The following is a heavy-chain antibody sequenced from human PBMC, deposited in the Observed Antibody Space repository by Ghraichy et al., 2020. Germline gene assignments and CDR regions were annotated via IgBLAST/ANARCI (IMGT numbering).Heavy chain of an antibody. Sequence: GGSLRLSCAASGFTFGNYAMNWVRQAPGKGLEWVSTIPAGGRNPFYAYSVKGRFTISSNNSQNTLFLQMNSLSGDDTAVYYCAKEETGTYYGHDAVDVWGQGTVVTVSS. CDR2: IPAGGRNP. J-gene: IGHJ3*01. V-gene: IGHV3-23*01. CDR1: GFTFGNYA. D-gene: IGHD1-26*01. CDR3: AKEETGTYYGHDAVDV.